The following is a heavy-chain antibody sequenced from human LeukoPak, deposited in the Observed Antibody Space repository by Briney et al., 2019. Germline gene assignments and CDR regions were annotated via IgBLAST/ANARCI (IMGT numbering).Heavy chain of an antibody. Sequence: GGSLRLSCAASGFTFSNYWMSWVRQAPGKGLEWVANIKQDGSETYYVDSVKGRSIISRDNAKNSLYLQMNSLRGEDTAVYYRARDLSGVTGYTYGRGIDYWGQGTLVTVSS. J-gene: IGHJ4*02. CDR3: ARDLSGVTGYTYGRGIDY. V-gene: IGHV3-7*01. CDR1: GFTFSNYW. D-gene: IGHD5-18*01. CDR2: IKQDGSET.